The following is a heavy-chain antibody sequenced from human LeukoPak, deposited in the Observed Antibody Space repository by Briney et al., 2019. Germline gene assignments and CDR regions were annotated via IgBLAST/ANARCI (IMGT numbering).Heavy chain of an antibody. J-gene: IGHJ6*03. D-gene: IGHD2-2*01. Sequence: GGSLRLSCSASGFTFSSYAMHCVPQAPGKGLEYVSAISSNGGSTYYANSVKGRFTIYRDNSKNTLYLQMGRLRAEDMAVYYCAKTVVPAADYYYYYYYMDVWGKRTTVTVA. CDR1: GFTFSSYA. CDR2: ISSNGGST. V-gene: IGHV3-64*01. CDR3: AKTVVPAADYYYYYYYMDV.